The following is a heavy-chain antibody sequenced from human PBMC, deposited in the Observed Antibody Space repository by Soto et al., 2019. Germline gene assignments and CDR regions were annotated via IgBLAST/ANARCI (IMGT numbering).Heavy chain of an antibody. CDR1: GGSISSGGYS. Sequence: SETLSLTCAVSGGSISSGGYSWSWIRQPPGKGLEWIGYIYHSGSTYYNPSLKSRVTISVDRSKNQFSLKLSSVTAADTAIYYCATRITVFGLLIPPFDPWGQGTQVTVSS. CDR3: ATRITVFGLLIPPFDP. V-gene: IGHV4-30-2*02. D-gene: IGHD3-3*01. CDR2: IYHSGST. J-gene: IGHJ5*02.